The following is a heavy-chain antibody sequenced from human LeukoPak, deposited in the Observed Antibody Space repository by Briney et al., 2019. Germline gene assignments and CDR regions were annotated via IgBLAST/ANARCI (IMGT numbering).Heavy chain of an antibody. J-gene: IGHJ4*02. CDR3: ARRHLLYYFDY. D-gene: IGHD3-3*01. Sequence: SETLSLTCTVSGGSISSHYWSWIRQPPRKGLEWIGYIYYSGSTNYNPSLKSRVTISVDTSKNQFSLKLSSVTAADTAVYYCARRHLLYYFDYWGQGTLVTVSS. CDR1: GGSISSHY. V-gene: IGHV4-59*08. CDR2: IYYSGST.